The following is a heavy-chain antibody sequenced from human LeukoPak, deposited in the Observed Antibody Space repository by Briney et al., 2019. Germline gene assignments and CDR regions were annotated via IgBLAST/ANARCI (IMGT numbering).Heavy chain of an antibody. Sequence: PGGSLRLSCAASGFPFNRYWMHWVRQVPGKGLVWVSRIHSDGSTTTYADSVRGRFTISRDNAKNTVYLQMNSLRAEDTAVYYCARDRGWNDHDAFDIWGQGTMVTVSS. CDR1: GFPFNRYW. D-gene: IGHD1-1*01. CDR2: IHSDGSTT. J-gene: IGHJ3*02. V-gene: IGHV3-74*03. CDR3: ARDRGWNDHDAFDI.